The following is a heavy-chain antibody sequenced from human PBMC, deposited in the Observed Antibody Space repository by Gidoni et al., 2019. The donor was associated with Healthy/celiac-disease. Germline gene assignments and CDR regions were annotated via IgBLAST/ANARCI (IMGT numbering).Heavy chain of an antibody. J-gene: IGHJ6*02. CDR3: ARDWLEYSSILYYYYYYGMDV. Sequence: EVQLVESGGGLVKPGGSLRLSCAASGFTFSSYSLNWVRQAPGKGLEWVSSISSSSSYIYYADSVKGRLTISRDNAKNSLYLQMNSLRAEDTAVYYCARDWLEYSSILYYYYYYGMDVWGQGTTVTVSS. CDR1: GFTFSSYS. D-gene: IGHD6-6*01. V-gene: IGHV3-21*01. CDR2: ISSSSSYI.